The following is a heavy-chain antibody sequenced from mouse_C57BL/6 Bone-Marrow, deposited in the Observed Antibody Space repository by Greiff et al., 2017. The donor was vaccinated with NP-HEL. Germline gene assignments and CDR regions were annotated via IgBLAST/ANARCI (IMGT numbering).Heavy chain of an antibody. CDR1: GYTFTSYW. V-gene: IGHV1-72*01. CDR2: IDPNSGGT. Sequence: VQLQQPGAELVRPGASVKLSCKASGYTFTSYWMHWVKQRPGRGLEWIGRIDPNSGGTKYNEKFKSKATLTVDKPSSTAYMQRCSLTSEDSAVYYCARWYVEEMGYGGQGTSVTVST. J-gene: IGHJ4*01. D-gene: IGHD2-14*01. CDR3: ARWYVEEMGY.